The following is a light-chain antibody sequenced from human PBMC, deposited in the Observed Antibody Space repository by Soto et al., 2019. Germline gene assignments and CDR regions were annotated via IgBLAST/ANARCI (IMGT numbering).Light chain of an antibody. V-gene: IGLV2-8*01. CDR3: ATWDDSLIGPV. CDR2: EVS. Sequence: QSALTQPPSASGSPGQSVTISCTGTSSDVGGYNYVSWYQQHPGKAPKLMIYEVSKRPSGVPDRFSGSKSGTSVSLAISGLRSEDEADYYCATWDDSLIGPVFGGGTKVTVL. J-gene: IGLJ2*01. CDR1: SSDVGGYNY.